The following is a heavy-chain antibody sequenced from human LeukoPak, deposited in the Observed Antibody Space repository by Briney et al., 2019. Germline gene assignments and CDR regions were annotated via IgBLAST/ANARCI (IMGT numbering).Heavy chain of an antibody. V-gene: IGHV3-23*01. CDR2: ITTSDGKT. CDR3: AKDGGLWVSAHWGDS. J-gene: IGHJ4*02. Sequence: GGSLRLSCAASGFTFSSYTMSWVRQAPGKGLEWVSTITTSDGKTYYADSVKGRFTVSRDNSKNTLFLQMNSLRAEDTAVYYCAKDGGLWVSAHWGDSWGRGTLVTVSS. CDR1: GFTFSSYT. D-gene: IGHD7-27*01.